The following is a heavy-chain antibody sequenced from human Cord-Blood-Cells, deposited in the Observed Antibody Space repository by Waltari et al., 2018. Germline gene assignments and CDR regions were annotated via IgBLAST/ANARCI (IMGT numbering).Heavy chain of an antibody. Sequence: EVQLVQSGAEVKKPGESLKISCKGSGYSFTSYWIGWVRQMPGKGLEWMGIIYPGDSDTRYSPSFQGQVTISADKSISTAYLQWSSLKASDTAMYYCARRPHSSSVDWYFDLWGRGTLVTVSS. V-gene: IGHV5-51*01. CDR3: ARRPHSSSVDWYFDL. CDR1: GYSFTSYW. D-gene: IGHD6-6*01. CDR2: IYPGDSDT. J-gene: IGHJ2*01.